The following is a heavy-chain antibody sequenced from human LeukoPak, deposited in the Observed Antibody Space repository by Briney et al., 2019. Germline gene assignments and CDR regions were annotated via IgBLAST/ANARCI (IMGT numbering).Heavy chain of an antibody. J-gene: IGHJ4*02. Sequence: GASVKVSCKASGYTFTSNYIHWVRQAPGQGLEWMGIINPSDGSTSYAQKFQGRVTMTRDTSTSTVYMELSRLRSDDTAVYYCARDLYGGTSATFDYWGQGTLVTVSS. CDR2: INPSDGST. CDR1: GYTFTSNY. V-gene: IGHV1-46*01. D-gene: IGHD4-23*01. CDR3: ARDLYGGTSATFDY.